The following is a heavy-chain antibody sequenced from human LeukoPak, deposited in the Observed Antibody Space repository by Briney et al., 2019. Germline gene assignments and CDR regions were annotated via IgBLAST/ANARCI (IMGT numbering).Heavy chain of an antibody. D-gene: IGHD2-15*01. CDR2: ISSSSSYI. J-gene: IGHJ4*02. Sequence: GGSLRLSCAASGFTFSSYWMHWVRQAPGKGLEWVSSISSSSSYIYYADSVKGRFTISRDNAKNSLYLQMNSLRAEDTAVYYCARGAAVAVLYCYWGQGTLVTVSS. CDR1: GFTFSSYW. V-gene: IGHV3-21*01. CDR3: ARGAAVAVLYCY.